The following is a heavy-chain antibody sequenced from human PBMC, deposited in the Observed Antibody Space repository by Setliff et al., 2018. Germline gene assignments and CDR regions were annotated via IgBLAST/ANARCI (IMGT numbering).Heavy chain of an antibody. CDR3: ARAQVVFAISAPVWYFEL. CDR1: GGSLSNYY. D-gene: IGHD2-21*01. V-gene: IGHV4-34*01. J-gene: IGHJ2*01. Sequence: SETLSLTCTVYGGSLSNYYWSWIRQPPGKGLEWIVEINHSGSTNYNPSLKGRVTISVDTSKNQLSLKVNSVSVADTAVYYCARAQVVFAISAPVWYFELWGRGTQVTVSS. CDR2: INHSGST.